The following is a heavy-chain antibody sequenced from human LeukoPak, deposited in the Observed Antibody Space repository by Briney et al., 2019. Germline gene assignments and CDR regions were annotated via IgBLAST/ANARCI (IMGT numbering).Heavy chain of an antibody. D-gene: IGHD1-26*01. V-gene: IGHV4-39*07. CDR1: GGSISSSRYY. Sequence: SETLSLTCSVSGGSISSSRYYWGWIRQPPGKGLEWIGSINYSGITYYNPSLKSRVTISVDTSKNQFSLKLSSVTAADTAVYYCARDESGSYYGYYYYGMDVWGQGTTVTVSS. J-gene: IGHJ6*02. CDR3: ARDESGSYYGYYYYGMDV. CDR2: INYSGIT.